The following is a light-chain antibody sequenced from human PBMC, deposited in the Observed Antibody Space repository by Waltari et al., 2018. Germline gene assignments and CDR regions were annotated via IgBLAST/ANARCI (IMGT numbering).Light chain of an antibody. CDR2: KGS. Sequence: QTVVTQEPSLSVSPGGTVTLTCVLTSGSLSTTSYATWYQQTPGQPPRTLVYKGSSRSSGVPNRFSGSILGNKAALTITGAQADDESNYYCSIYMGSGIWVCGGGTKLTVL. J-gene: IGLJ3*02. CDR1: SGSLSTTSY. CDR3: SIYMGSGIWV. V-gene: IGLV8-61*01.